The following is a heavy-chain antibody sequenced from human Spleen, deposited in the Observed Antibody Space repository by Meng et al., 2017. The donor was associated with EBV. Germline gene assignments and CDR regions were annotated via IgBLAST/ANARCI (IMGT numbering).Heavy chain of an antibody. CDR3: ARVRCFDGSCNWGY. V-gene: IGHV1-2*06. D-gene: IGHD2-15*01. Sequence: QVQMGQAGAEVKKPGASLKVSCKTSGYTLTGYYIHWVRQAPGQGLEWMGRINPDSGGTDYAQKYQDRVTMTRDTSISTAYMELSSLRSDDTAIYYCARVRCFDGSCNWGYWGQGTLVTVSS. CDR2: INPDSGGT. CDR1: GYTLTGYY. J-gene: IGHJ4*02.